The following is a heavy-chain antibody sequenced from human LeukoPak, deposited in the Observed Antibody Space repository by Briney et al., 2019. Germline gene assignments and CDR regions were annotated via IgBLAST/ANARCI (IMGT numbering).Heavy chain of an antibody. V-gene: IGHV1-24*01. CDR2: FDPEDVET. Sequence: WMGGFDPEDVETIYAQKFQGRVTMTEDTSTDTAYMELSSLRSDDTAVYYCATNIRGNWFDPWGQGTLVTVSS. CDR3: ATNIRGNWFDP. J-gene: IGHJ5*02.